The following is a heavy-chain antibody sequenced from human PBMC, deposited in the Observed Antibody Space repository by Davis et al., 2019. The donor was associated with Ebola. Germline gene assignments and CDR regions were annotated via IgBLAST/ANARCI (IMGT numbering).Heavy chain of an antibody. V-gene: IGHV3-48*02. CDR3: ARWSILGQ. Sequence: PGGSLTLSCAASGITFSRYSMNWVRQAPGKGLEWVAFISSGSFTIHYADSVKGRFTISRDNAKNSLFLQMTSLRDEDTAVYYCARWSILGQWGQGTLVTVSS. CDR2: ISSGSFTI. D-gene: IGHD3-3*01. CDR1: GITFSRYS. J-gene: IGHJ4*02.